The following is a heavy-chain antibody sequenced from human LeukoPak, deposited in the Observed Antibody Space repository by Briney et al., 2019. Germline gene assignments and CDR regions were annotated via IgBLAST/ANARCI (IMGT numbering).Heavy chain of an antibody. CDR3: ARDKERQLVYYFDY. V-gene: IGHV6-1*01. CDR2: TYYRSKWYN. D-gene: IGHD6-13*01. Sequence: SQTLSLTCAISGDSVSSNSGAWNWIRQSPSRGLEWLGRTYYRSKWYNDYAVSVKSRITINPDTSKNQFSLRLSSVTAADTAVYYCARDKERQLVYYFDYWGQGTLVTVSS. CDR1: GDSVSSNSGA. J-gene: IGHJ4*02.